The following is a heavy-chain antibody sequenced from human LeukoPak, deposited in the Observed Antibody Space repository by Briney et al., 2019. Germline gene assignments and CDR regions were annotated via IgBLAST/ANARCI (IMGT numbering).Heavy chain of an antibody. V-gene: IGHV1-2*04. D-gene: IGHD3-3*01. J-gene: IGHJ5*02. Sequence: ASVKVSCKASRYTFTGYYMHWVRQAPGQGLEGMGRINPHSGGTNYAQKFQGWVTMTRDTSISTAYMELSRLRSEDTAVYYCARAYRDFYDFWSGYYTGRGWFDPWGQGTLVTVSS. CDR3: ARAYRDFYDFWSGYYTGRGWFDP. CDR2: INPHSGGT. CDR1: RYTFTGYY.